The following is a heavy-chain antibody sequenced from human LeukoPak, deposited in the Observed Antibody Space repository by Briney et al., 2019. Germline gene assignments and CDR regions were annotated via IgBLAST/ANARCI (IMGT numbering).Heavy chain of an antibody. V-gene: IGHV4-59*01. CDR1: GGSISSYY. CDR2: IYYSGST. Sequence: PSETLSLTCTVSGGSISSYYWSWIRQPPGKGLEWIGYIYYSGSTNYNSSLKSRVTISVDTSKNQFSPKLSSVTAADTAVYYCARAGWSVNPNMDVWGKGTTVTISS. D-gene: IGHD1-14*01. CDR3: ARAGWSVNPNMDV. J-gene: IGHJ6*03.